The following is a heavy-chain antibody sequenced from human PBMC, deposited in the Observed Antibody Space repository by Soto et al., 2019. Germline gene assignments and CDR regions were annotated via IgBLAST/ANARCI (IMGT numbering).Heavy chain of an antibody. D-gene: IGHD5-18*01. J-gene: IGHJ3*02. V-gene: IGHV4-39*01. CDR2: ITDSGGI. CDR1: GDSIGGRHYF. Sequence: QLQLQESGQGRVKPSETLSLNCIVAGDSIGGRHYFWGLIRQHPGKGLEWIGTITDSGGIDYNPYLQSRPSISAYMTKCALSLNKISVPARVTPMSFCAKHADTLLIRSPLAFDICGQRRMAPVSS. CDR3: AKHADTLLIRSPLAFDI.